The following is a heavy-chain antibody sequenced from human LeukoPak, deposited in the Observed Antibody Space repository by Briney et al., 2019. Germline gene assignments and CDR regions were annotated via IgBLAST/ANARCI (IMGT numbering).Heavy chain of an antibody. Sequence: GGSLRLSCAASGFTFSTYAMTWVRQAPGKGLEWVSAISGSGGNTYYANSVKGRFTISRDNSMNTLYLEMNSLRAEDTAIYYCAKDSLPTSGCRGYFDYWGQGTLVTVSS. J-gene: IGHJ4*02. CDR3: AKDSLPTSGCRGYFDY. CDR2: ISGSGGNT. V-gene: IGHV3-23*01. CDR1: GFTFSTYA. D-gene: IGHD6-25*01.